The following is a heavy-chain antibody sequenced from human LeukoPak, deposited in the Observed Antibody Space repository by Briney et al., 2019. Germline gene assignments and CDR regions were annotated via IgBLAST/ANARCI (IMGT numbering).Heavy chain of an antibody. J-gene: IGHJ4*01. V-gene: IGHV3-74*01. D-gene: IGHD2-8*01. Sequence: PGGSLRLSCAGSGFTFSNYWIHWVRQVPGKGLLWVSRIDSVGNRIVYADSVKGRFTISRDNAKNSLYLQMTILEAEDTAVYYCARDINGPSNWGQGVLVAVSS. CDR1: GFTFSNYW. CDR3: ARDINGPSN. CDR2: IDSVGNRI.